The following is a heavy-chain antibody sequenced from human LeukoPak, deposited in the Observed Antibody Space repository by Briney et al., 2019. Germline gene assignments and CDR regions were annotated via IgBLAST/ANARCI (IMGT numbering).Heavy chain of an antibody. D-gene: IGHD3-22*01. J-gene: IGHJ4*02. CDR2: INPSGGST. V-gene: IGHV1-46*01. CDR1: GYTFSSYY. Sequence: GASVKVSCKASGYTFSSYYMHWVRQAPGQGLEWMGIINPSGGSTKYAQKFQGRVTMTRDTPTSTVYMELSSLRSEDTAVYYCARDDSSGPQVYWGQGTLVTVSS. CDR3: ARDDSSGPQVY.